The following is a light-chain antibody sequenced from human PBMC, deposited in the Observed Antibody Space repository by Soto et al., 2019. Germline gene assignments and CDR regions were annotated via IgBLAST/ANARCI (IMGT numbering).Light chain of an antibody. Sequence: QPVLTQSSSASASLGSSVKLTCTLSSGHRSYIIAWHQQQPGMAPRYLMKLEGSGSYNKGSGVPDRFSGSSSGADRYLTMSNLQFEDEADDYCETGDSHNRVFGGGTKLTVL. J-gene: IGLJ2*01. CDR2: LEGSGSY. CDR3: ETGDSHNRV. CDR1: SGHRSYI. V-gene: IGLV4-60*02.